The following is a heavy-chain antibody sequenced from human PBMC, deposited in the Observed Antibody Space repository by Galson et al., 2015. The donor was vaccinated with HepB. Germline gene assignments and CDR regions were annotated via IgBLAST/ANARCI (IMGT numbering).Heavy chain of an antibody. CDR1: GFTFSHAW. D-gene: IGHD4-11*01. J-gene: IGHJ6*03. Sequence: SLRLSCAASGFTFSHAWMSWVRQAPGKGLEWVGRIKSKTDGGTTDYAAPVKGRFTISRDDSKNTLYLQMNSLKTEDTAVYYCTTESLDYKFSYYYMDVWGKGTTVTVSS. V-gene: IGHV3-15*01. CDR3: TTESLDYKFSYYYMDV. CDR2: IKSKTDGGTT.